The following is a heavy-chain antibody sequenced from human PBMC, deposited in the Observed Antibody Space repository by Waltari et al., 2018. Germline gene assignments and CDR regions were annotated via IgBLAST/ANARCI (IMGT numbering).Heavy chain of an antibody. CDR3: ARGDWYFDV. CDR2: INNDGSGV. J-gene: IGHJ2*01. D-gene: IGHD3-16*01. V-gene: IGHV3-74*01. CDR1: GFVFTNHW. Sequence: QMVESGGGLVQPGGSLRLPCEASGFVFTNHWMHWVRQSPGKGLEWVSRINNDGSGVHYADSVKGRFTISRDNAKNTLYLQMNNLRAADTAMYFCARGDWYFDVWGRPILVTVSS.